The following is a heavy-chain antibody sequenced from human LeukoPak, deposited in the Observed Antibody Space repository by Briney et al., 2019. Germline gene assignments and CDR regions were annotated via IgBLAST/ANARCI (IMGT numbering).Heavy chain of an antibody. CDR3: ARVRAGYCTSTSCYTGMDV. CDR1: GFTFTSYS. CDR2: ISGGGGSA. D-gene: IGHD2-2*01. J-gene: IGHJ6*02. Sequence: GGSLRLSCAACGFTFTSYSMNWVRQAPGKGLEWVSTISGGGGSAYYADSVRGRFTISRDNSKFTLYMQMNSLRAEDTAVYYCARVRAGYCTSTSCYTGMDVWGQGTTVTVSS. V-gene: IGHV3-23*01.